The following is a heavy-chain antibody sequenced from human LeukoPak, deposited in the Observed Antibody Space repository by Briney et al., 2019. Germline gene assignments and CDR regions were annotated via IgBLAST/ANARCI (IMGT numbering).Heavy chain of an antibody. CDR2: INPSGGST. V-gene: IGHV1-46*01. J-gene: IGHJ5*02. CDR3: ARGGPSFADP. CDR1: GYTFTSYY. Sequence: ASVKVSCKASGYTFTSYYMHWVRQAPGQGLEWMGIINPSGGSTSYAQKFQGRVTMTTDTSTSTAYMELRSLRSDDTAVYYCARGGPSFADPWGQGTLVTVSS.